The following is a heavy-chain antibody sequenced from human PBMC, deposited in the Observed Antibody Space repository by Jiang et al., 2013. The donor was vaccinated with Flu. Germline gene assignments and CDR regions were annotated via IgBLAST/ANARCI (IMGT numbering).Heavy chain of an antibody. CDR1: GFSLSTSGVG. V-gene: IGHV2-5*02. D-gene: IGHD6-13*01. CDR2: IYWDDDN. Sequence: KPTQTLTLTCTFSGFSLSTSGVGVGWIRQPPGKALEWLALIYWDDDNRYSPSLKSRLTITKDTSKNQVVLTMTNMDPVDTATYYCAHSRYTSRADYFDPWGQGTLVTVSS. CDR3: AHSRYTSRADYFDP. J-gene: IGHJ5*02.